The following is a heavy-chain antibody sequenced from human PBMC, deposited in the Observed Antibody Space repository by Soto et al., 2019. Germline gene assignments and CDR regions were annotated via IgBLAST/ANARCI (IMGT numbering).Heavy chain of an antibody. Sequence: VQLWESGGGLVQPGGSLRLSCGASGFTFSSSAMSWVRQAPGKGLEWVSTFRESGGTTHYADPVKGRFTMARDTSRNMLFLQMNRLRAEDTAIYYCAKDCQCGIISPNHDYWGQGTLVTVSS. J-gene: IGHJ4*02. V-gene: IGHV3-23*01. D-gene: IGHD2-15*01. CDR3: AKDCQCGIISPNHDY. CDR1: GFTFSSSA. CDR2: FRESGGTT.